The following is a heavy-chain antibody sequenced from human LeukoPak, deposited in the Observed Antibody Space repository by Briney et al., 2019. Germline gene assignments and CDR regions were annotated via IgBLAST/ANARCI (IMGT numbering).Heavy chain of an antibody. V-gene: IGHV3-30*01. Sequence: GRSLRLSCAASGFTLSSYAMHWVCQSPGKGLEWGAIISYDGSNEHYADSVKGRFTISRDNSKNTLYLQMNSLRAEDTAIYYCTRGRGSYSLDYWGRGTLVTVSS. CDR3: TRGRGSYSLDY. CDR1: GFTLSSYA. CDR2: ISYDGSNE. D-gene: IGHD1-26*01. J-gene: IGHJ4*02.